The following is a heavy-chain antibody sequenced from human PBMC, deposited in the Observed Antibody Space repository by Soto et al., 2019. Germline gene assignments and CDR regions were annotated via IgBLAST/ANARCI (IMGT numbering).Heavy chain of an antibody. Sequence: SGPTLVNPTQTLTLTCTFSGFSLSTSGMCVSWIRQPPENVLEWLALIDCDDDKFYSTSLKTRLTISKDTSKNQVVLTMTNMDPVDTATYYCARTQWLVLGYYYYGMDVWGQGTTVTVSS. V-gene: IGHV2-70*01. CDR2: IDCDDDK. D-gene: IGHD6-19*01. CDR1: GFSLSTSGMC. J-gene: IGHJ6*02. CDR3: ARTQWLVLGYYYYGMDV.